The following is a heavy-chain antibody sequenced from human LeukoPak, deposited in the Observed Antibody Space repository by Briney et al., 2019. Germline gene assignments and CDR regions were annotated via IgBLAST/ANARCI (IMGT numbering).Heavy chain of an antibody. CDR3: ARDPMTSDAFDI. Sequence: GVSLRLSCAAYGFTFCSYAMHWVPQAPGKGLEWVAVISYDGSNKYYADSVKGRFTISRDNSKNTLYLQMNSLRAEDSAVYYCARDPMTSDAFDIWAQGTMVTVSS. D-gene: IGHD2-21*02. V-gene: IGHV3-30-3*01. CDR1: GFTFCSYA. J-gene: IGHJ3*02. CDR2: ISYDGSNK.